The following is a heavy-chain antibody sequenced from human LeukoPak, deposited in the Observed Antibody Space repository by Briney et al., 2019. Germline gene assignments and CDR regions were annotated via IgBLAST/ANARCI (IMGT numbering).Heavy chain of an antibody. J-gene: IGHJ3*02. V-gene: IGHV1-18*01. CDR2: SSAYNGNT. CDR3: AREGGWFGEKDAFDI. Sequence: ASVKVSCKTSGYTFTNYGISWLRQAPGQGLEWMGWSSAYNGNTNYAPKFQDRVTLTTDRSTSTAYMDLSSLRSDDTAVYYCAREGGWFGEKDAFDIWGQGTMVTVSS. CDR1: GYTFTNYG. D-gene: IGHD3-10*01.